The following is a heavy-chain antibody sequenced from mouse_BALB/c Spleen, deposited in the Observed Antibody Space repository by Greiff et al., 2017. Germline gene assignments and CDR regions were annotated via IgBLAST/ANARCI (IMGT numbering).Heavy chain of an antibody. CDR3: ARPLYYRYDVAWFAY. D-gene: IGHD2-14*01. V-gene: IGHV5-17*02. Sequence: EVNLVESGGGLVQPGGSRKLSCAASGFTFSSFGMHWVRQAPEKGLEWVAYISSGSSTIYYADTVKGRFTISRDNPKNTLFLQMTSLRSEDTAMYYCARPLYYRYDVAWFAYWGQGTLVTVSA. CDR2: ISSGSSTI. J-gene: IGHJ3*01. CDR1: GFTFSSFG.